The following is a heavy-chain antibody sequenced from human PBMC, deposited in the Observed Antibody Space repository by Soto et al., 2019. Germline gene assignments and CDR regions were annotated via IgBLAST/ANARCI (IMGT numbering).Heavy chain of an antibody. CDR3: ARDKARDGYNLMGNWFDP. Sequence: PSETLSLTCAVSGGSISSSNWWSWVRQPPGKGLEWIGEIYHSGSTNYNPSLKSRVTISVDKSKNQFSLKLSSVTAADTAVYYCARDKARDGYNLMGNWFDPWGQGTLVTVSS. J-gene: IGHJ5*02. CDR1: GGSISSSNW. D-gene: IGHD5-12*01. CDR2: IYHSGST. V-gene: IGHV4-4*02.